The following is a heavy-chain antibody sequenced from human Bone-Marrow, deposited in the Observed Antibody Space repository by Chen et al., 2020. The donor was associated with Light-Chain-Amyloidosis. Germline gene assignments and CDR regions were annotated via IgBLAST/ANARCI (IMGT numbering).Heavy chain of an antibody. CDR2: INRSGRSI. CDR3: AREGVGDTDAFDI. J-gene: IGHJ3*02. Sequence: LESGGGLIQPGGSLRLSCAGSGFSFSDYSMNWVRQAPGKGLEWLSYINRSGRSIHYADSVKGRITISRDNGKNSLYLQMNSLRAEDTATYYCAREGVGDTDAFDIWGQGTMIIVSP. CDR1: GFSFSDYS. V-gene: IGHV3-48*01. D-gene: IGHD1-26*01.